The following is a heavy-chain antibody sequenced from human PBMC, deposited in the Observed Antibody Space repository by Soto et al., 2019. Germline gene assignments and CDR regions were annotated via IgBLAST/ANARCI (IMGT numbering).Heavy chain of an antibody. D-gene: IGHD1-1*01. CDR1: GFSLTTRPVG. J-gene: IGHJ4*02. CDR3: ANRRHSCDWNGGFFDY. V-gene: IGHV2-5*02. Sequence: QITLRESGPTLVKPTQTLTLTCTFSGFSLTTRPVGVGWIRQSPGKALKWLAFAYWDDDNRYSPSLRSRLTVTNDTSKNQVVLTMTNVDPVDTATYFCANRRHSCDWNGGFFDYWGQGTLVTVSS. CDR2: AYWDDDN.